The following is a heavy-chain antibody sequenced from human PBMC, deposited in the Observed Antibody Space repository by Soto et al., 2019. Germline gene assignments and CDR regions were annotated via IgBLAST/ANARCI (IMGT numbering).Heavy chain of an antibody. V-gene: IGHV4-34*01. CDR2: INHSGST. Sequence: SETLSLTCAVYGGSFSGYYWSWIRQPPGKGLEWIGEINHSGSTNYNPSLKSRVTISVDTSKNQFSLKLSSVTAADTAVYYCARGLFYTMIVVVIPPKYNWFDPWGQGTLVTVSS. J-gene: IGHJ5*02. CDR1: GGSFSGYY. D-gene: IGHD3-22*01. CDR3: ARGLFYTMIVVVIPPKYNWFDP.